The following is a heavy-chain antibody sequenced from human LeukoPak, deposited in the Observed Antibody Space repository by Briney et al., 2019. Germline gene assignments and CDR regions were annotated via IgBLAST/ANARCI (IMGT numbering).Heavy chain of an antibody. CDR2: IIPIFGTA. CDR3: ARCRYCSSTSCLGHYYYYGMDV. Sequence: ASVKISCKASGGTFSSYAISWVRQAPGQRLEWMGGIIPIFGTANYAQKFQGRVTITADESTSTAYMELSSLRSENTAVYYCARCRYCSSTSCLGHYYYYGMDVWGKGTTVTVSS. J-gene: IGHJ6*04. CDR1: GGTFSSYA. V-gene: IGHV1-69*13. D-gene: IGHD2-2*01.